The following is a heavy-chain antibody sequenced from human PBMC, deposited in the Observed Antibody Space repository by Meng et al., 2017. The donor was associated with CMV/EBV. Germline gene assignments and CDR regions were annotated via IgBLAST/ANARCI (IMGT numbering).Heavy chain of an antibody. CDR3: ARGPAARRFDP. CDR2: IYYSGST. D-gene: IGHD6-6*01. Sequence: SETLSLTCTVSGGSISSSSYYWGWIRQPPGKGLEWIGSIYYSGSTYYNPSLKSRVTISVDTSKNQFSLKLSSVTAADTAVYYCARGPAARRFDPWGQGTLVTVSS. V-gene: IGHV4-39*01. J-gene: IGHJ5*02. CDR1: GGSISSSSYY.